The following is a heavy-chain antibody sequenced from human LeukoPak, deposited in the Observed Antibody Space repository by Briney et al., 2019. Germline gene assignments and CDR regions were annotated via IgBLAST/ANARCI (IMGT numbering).Heavy chain of an antibody. Sequence: GGSLRLSCAASGFAVSSNYMSWVRQAPGKGLEWVSVIYSGGSTYYADSVKGRFTISRDNSKNTLYLQMNSLRAEDTAVYYCASGYSYAYFDYWGQGTLVTVSS. CDR1: GFAVSSNY. V-gene: IGHV3-66*02. D-gene: IGHD5-18*01. CDR2: IYSGGST. J-gene: IGHJ4*02. CDR3: ASGYSYAYFDY.